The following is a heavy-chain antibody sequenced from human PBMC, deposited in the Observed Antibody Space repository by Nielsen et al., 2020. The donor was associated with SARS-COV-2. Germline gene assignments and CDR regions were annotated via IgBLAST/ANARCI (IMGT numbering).Heavy chain of an antibody. CDR1: GFTFSSYA. Sequence: GESLKISCAASGFTFSSYAMHWVRQAPGKGLEWVSAISGSGGSTYYADSVKGRFTISRDNAKNSLYLQMNSLRAEDTAVYYCASPHCSSTSCSYYYGMDVWGQGTTVTVSS. J-gene: IGHJ6*02. V-gene: IGHV3-23*01. D-gene: IGHD2-2*01. CDR2: ISGSGGST. CDR3: ASPHCSSTSCSYYYGMDV.